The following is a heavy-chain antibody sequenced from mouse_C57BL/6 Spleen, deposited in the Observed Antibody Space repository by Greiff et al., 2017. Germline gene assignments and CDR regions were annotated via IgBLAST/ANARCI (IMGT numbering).Heavy chain of an antibody. CDR1: GYSFTGYY. V-gene: IGHV1-42*01. Sequence: VQLKQSGPELVKPGASVKISCKASGYSFTGYYMNWVKQSPEKSLEWIGEINPSTGGTTYNQKFKAKATLTVDKSSSTAYMQLKSLTSEDSAVYYCAREVAEDYYAMDYWGQGTSGTVSS. D-gene: IGHD1-1*01. CDR3: AREVAEDYYAMDY. CDR2: INPSTGGT. J-gene: IGHJ4*01.